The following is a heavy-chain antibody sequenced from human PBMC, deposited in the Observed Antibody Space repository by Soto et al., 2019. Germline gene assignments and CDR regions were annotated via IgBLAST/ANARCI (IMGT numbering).Heavy chain of an antibody. CDR3: AKSPTGGYYDSSGYWDAFDI. V-gene: IGHV3-30*18. D-gene: IGHD3-22*01. CDR1: GFTFSSYG. CDR2: ISYDGSNK. Sequence: GGSLRLSCAASGFTFSSYGMHWVRQAPGKGLEWVAVISYDGSNKYYADSVKGRFTISRDNSKNTLYLQMNSLRAEDTAVYYCAKSPTGGYYDSSGYWDAFDIWGQGTMVTVSS. J-gene: IGHJ3*02.